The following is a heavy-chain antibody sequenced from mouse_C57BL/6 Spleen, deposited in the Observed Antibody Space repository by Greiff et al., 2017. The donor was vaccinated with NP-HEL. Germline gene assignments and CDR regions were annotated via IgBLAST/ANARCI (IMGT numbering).Heavy chain of an antibody. CDR3: VREATTGTGFAY. J-gene: IGHJ3*01. V-gene: IGHV10-1*01. D-gene: IGHD4-1*02. CDR2: IRSKSNNYAT. CDR1: GFSFNTYA. Sequence: EVQVVESGGGLVQPKGSLKLSCAASGFSFNTYAMNWVRQAPGKGLEWVARIRSKSNNYATYYADSVKDRFTISRDDSESMLYLQMNNLKTEDTAMYYCVREATTGTGFAYWGQGTLVTVSA.